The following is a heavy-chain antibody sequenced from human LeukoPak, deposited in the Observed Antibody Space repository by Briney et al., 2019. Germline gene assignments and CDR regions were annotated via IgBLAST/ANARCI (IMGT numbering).Heavy chain of an antibody. Sequence: PGGSLRLSCAASGFTFSSYAMSWVRQAPGKGLEWVSAISGSGGSTYYADSVKGRFTISRDNSKNTLYLQMNSLRAEDTAVYYCAKTYYYDSSRSMSEDYWGQGTLVTVSS. D-gene: IGHD3-22*01. CDR1: GFTFSSYA. CDR2: ISGSGGST. J-gene: IGHJ4*02. V-gene: IGHV3-23*01. CDR3: AKTYYYDSSRSMSEDY.